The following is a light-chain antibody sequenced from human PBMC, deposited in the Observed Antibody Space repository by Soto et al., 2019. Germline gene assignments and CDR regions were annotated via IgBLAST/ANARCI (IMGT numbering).Light chain of an antibody. V-gene: IGLV2-14*03. CDR1: SSDIGAYNY. CDR3: TSFATGRIYV. CDR2: EVT. J-gene: IGLJ1*01. Sequence: QSVLTQPASVSGSPGQSITISCSGTSSDIGAYNYVSWYQQHPGRAPKLLIYEVTNRPSGVSYRFSGSKSGNTASLTISGLQAEDEGDHYCTSFATGRIYVFGSGTKLTVL.